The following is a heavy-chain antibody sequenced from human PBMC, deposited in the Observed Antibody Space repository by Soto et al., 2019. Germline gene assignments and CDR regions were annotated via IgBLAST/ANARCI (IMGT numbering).Heavy chain of an antibody. D-gene: IGHD5-18*01. J-gene: IGHJ4*02. CDR3: ASLKWIQLWLRAFDY. V-gene: IGHV3-7*01. CDR1: GFTFSSYW. CDR2: IKHDGSEK. Sequence: PGGSLRLSCAASGFTFSSYWMSWVRQAPGKGLEWVANIKHDGSEKYYVDSVKGRFTISRDNAKNSLYLQMNSLRAEDTAVYYCASLKWIQLWLRAFDYWGQGTLVTVSS.